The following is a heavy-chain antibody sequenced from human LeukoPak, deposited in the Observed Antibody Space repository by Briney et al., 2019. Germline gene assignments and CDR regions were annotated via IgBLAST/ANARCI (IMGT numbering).Heavy chain of an antibody. Sequence: PGGSLRLSCAASGFNFDYYAMHWVRQAPGKGLAGVYLISGDGGSTYYADSVKGRFTISRDNSKNSLYLQMNSLRTEDSALYYCAKDYYDSSGYMVHFDYWGQGTLVTVSS. CDR2: ISGDGGST. CDR1: GFNFDYYA. V-gene: IGHV3-43*02. CDR3: AKDYYDSSGYMVHFDY. J-gene: IGHJ4*02. D-gene: IGHD3-22*01.